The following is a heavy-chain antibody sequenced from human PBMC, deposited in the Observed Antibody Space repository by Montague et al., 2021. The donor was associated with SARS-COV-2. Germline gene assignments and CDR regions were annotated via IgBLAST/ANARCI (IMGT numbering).Heavy chain of an antibody. Sequence: SETLSLTCTVSGGSISSYYWSWIRQPPGKGLEWIGYIYYSGSTNYNPSLKSRVTISVDTSKNQFSLKLSSVTAADAAVYYCARGTAAGTNFDYWGQGTLVTVSS. V-gene: IGHV4-59*01. CDR1: GGSISSYY. CDR3: ARGTAAGTNFDY. CDR2: IYYSGST. D-gene: IGHD6-13*01. J-gene: IGHJ4*02.